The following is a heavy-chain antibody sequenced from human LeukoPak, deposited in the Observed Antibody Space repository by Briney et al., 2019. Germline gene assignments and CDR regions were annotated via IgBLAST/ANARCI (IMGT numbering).Heavy chain of an antibody. Sequence: GSLRLSCAASEFSVGSNYMTWVRQAPGKGLEWVSGISPGGGPTYYADSVKGRFTISRDDSKSTLYLQMTNLRAEDTAVYYCAKDGAWLRFDDWGQGILVTVSS. CDR2: ISPGGGPT. CDR3: AKDGAWLRFDD. CDR1: EFSVGSNY. D-gene: IGHD5-12*01. J-gene: IGHJ4*02. V-gene: IGHV3-23*01.